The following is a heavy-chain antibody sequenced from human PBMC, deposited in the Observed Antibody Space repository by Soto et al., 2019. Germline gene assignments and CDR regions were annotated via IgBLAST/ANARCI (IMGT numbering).Heavy chain of an antibody. Sequence: EVQLLESGGGLVQPGGSLRLSCRVSGGPFSVYAMSWVRQAPGKGLEWVSGISGSGGNTYSADSVKGRFTISRDNSKNTLYLQMNSLRGDDTAVYYCAKDRYRDFDLGPHFHCGMDVWGQGTTVTVSS. CDR2: ISGSGGNT. V-gene: IGHV3-23*01. CDR3: AKDRYRDFDLGPHFHCGMDV. J-gene: IGHJ6*02. D-gene: IGHD5-18*01. CDR1: GGPFSVYA.